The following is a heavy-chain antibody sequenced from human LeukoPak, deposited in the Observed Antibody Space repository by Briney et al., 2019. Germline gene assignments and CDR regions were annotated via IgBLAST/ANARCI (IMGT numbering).Heavy chain of an antibody. V-gene: IGHV4-34*01. Sequence: SETLSLTCAVYGGSFSGYYWSWIRQPPGKGLEWIGEINHSGSTNYNPSLKSRATISVDTSKNQFSLKLSSVTAADTAVYYCARAGVVVAALSYFDYWGQGTLVTVSS. CDR1: GGSFSGYY. D-gene: IGHD2-15*01. CDR2: INHSGST. CDR3: ARAGVVVAALSYFDY. J-gene: IGHJ4*02.